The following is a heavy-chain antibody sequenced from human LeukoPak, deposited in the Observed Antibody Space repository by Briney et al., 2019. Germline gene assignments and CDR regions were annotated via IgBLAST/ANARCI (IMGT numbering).Heavy chain of an antibody. CDR2: IYYSGGT. V-gene: IGHV4-59*08. Sequence: SETLSLTCTVSGGSISSYYWSWIRQPPGKGLEWIGYIYYSGGTNYNPSLKSRVTISVDTSKNQFSLKLSSVTAADTAVYYCARQIVVVMSDWFDPWGQGTLVTVSS. CDR1: GGSISSYY. CDR3: ARQIVVVMSDWFDP. J-gene: IGHJ5*02. D-gene: IGHD3-22*01.